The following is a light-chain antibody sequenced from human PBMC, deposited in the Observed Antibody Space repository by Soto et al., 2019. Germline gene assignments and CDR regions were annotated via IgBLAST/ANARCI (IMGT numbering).Light chain of an antibody. V-gene: IGLV3-1*01. CDR1: KLGDKY. J-gene: IGLJ2*01. CDR2: QDS. Sequence: SYELTQPPSVSVSPGQTSSITCSGDKLGDKYACWYQQKPGHSPVLVIYQDSKRHSGIPERFSGSNSGNTDTLTISGTQAMDEAVYYCQAWDSRTAYVVFGGGTQLTVL. CDR3: QAWDSRTAYVV.